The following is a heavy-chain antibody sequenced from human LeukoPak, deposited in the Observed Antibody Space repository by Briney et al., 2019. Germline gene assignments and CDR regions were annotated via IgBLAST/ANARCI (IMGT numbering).Heavy chain of an antibody. CDR3: VRDRGWLQLEYYFDY. V-gene: IGHV3-21*01. CDR1: GFTFSSYS. J-gene: IGHJ4*02. Sequence: GGSLRLPCAASGFTFSSYSMNWVRQAPGKGLAWVSSISGSSDYIYYADSVKGRFTISRDNAKNSLYLQMHSLRAEDTAVYYCVRDRGWLQLEYYFDYWGQGTLVTVSS. D-gene: IGHD3-3*01. CDR2: ISGSSDYI.